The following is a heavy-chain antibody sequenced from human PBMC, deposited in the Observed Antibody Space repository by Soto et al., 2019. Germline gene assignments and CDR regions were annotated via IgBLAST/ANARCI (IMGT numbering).Heavy chain of an antibody. Sequence: XSVKVSCKASGYTFTSYAMHWVRQAPGQRLEWMGWINAGNGNTKYSQKFQGRVTITRDTSASTAYMELSSLRSEDTAVYYCARLGPYYDFWSGDNWFDPWGQGTLVTASS. J-gene: IGHJ5*02. V-gene: IGHV1-3*01. CDR2: INAGNGNT. CDR3: ARLGPYYDFWSGDNWFDP. D-gene: IGHD3-3*01. CDR1: GYTFTSYA.